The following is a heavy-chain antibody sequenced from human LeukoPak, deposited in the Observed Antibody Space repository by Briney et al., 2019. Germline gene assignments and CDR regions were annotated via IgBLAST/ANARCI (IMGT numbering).Heavy chain of an antibody. J-gene: IGHJ6*03. CDR2: ISYDGSNK. CDR3: AKDGGGGWNLYYMDV. D-gene: IGHD6-19*01. Sequence: GGSLRLSCAASGFTFSSYAMHWVRQAPGKGLECVAVISYDGSNKYYADSVKGRFTISRDNSKNTLYLQMNSLRAEDTAVYYCAKDGGGGWNLYYMDVWGKGTTVTISS. V-gene: IGHV3-30*04. CDR1: GFTFSSYA.